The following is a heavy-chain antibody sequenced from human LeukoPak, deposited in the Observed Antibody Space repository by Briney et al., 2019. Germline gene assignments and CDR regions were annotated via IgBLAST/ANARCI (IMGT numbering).Heavy chain of an antibody. V-gene: IGHV3-48*01. CDR3: ARKYYYGSGTTGYYMDV. Sequence: GGSLRLSCAASGFTFSSYSMNWVRQAPGKGLEWVSYISSSSSTIYYADSVKGRFTISRDNAKNSLYLQMNSLRAEDTAVYYCARKYYYGSGTTGYYMDVWGKGTTVTVSS. D-gene: IGHD3-10*01. CDR2: ISSSSSTI. J-gene: IGHJ6*03. CDR1: GFTFSSYS.